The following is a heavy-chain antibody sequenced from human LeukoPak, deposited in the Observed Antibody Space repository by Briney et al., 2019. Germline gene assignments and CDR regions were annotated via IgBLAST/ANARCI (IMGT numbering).Heavy chain of an antibody. D-gene: IGHD5-18*01. CDR1: GDTFGSYA. CDR2: IIPIFGTA. CDR3: ASSLGYTYGWNS. V-gene: IGHV1-69*01. Sequence: SVKVSCKASGDTFGSYALSWVRQAPGQGLEWMGGIIPIFGTANYAQKFQGRVTITADESTSTAYMDLSRLRCEDTAVYYCASSLGYTYGWNSWGQGTLVIVSS. J-gene: IGHJ4*02.